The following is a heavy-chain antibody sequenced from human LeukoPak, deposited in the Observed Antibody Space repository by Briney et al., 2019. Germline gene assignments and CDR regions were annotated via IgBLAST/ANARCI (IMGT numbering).Heavy chain of an antibody. CDR1: GGSISSSSYY. Sequence: SETLSLTCTVSGGSISSSSYYWGWIRQPPGKGLEWIGSIYYSGSTYYNPSLKSRVTISVDTSKNQFSLKLSSVTAADTAVYYCARFGREYYDFWSGYEGHHYAFDIWGQGTMVTVSS. J-gene: IGHJ3*02. CDR3: ARFGREYYDFWSGYEGHHYAFDI. D-gene: IGHD3-3*01. CDR2: IYYSGST. V-gene: IGHV4-39*07.